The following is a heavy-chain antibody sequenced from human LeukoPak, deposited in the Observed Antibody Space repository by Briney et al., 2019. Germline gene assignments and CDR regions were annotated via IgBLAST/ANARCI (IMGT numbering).Heavy chain of an antibody. V-gene: IGHV3-48*04. J-gene: IGHJ4*02. CDR1: GFTFSSYS. CDR2: ISSSSSTI. Sequence: GGSLRLSCAASGFTFSSYSMNWVRQAPGKGLEWVSYISSSSSTIYYADSVKGRFTISRDNAKNSLYLQMNSLRAEDTAVYYCASLWGSRHEYWGRGTLVTVSS. CDR3: ASLWGSRHEY. D-gene: IGHD3-16*01.